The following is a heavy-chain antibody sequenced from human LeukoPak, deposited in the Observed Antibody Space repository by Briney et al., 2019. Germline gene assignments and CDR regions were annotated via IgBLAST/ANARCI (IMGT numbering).Heavy chain of an antibody. J-gene: IGHJ6*02. Sequence: PSETLSLTCTVSGGSISSSSYYWGWIRQPPGKGLEWIGSIYYSGSTYYNPPLKSRVTISVDTSKNHFSLKLNSMTAADTAVYYCARRRYYGSGSFGMDVWGQGTTVTVSS. D-gene: IGHD3-10*01. CDR3: ARRRYYGSGSFGMDV. CDR1: GGSISSSSYY. V-gene: IGHV4-39*02. CDR2: IYYSGST.